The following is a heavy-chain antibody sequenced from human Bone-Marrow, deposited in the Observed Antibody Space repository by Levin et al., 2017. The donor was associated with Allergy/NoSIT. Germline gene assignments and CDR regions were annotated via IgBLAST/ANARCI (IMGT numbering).Heavy chain of an antibody. Sequence: SVKVSCKSSGGTFGTYSFSWVRQAPGQGLEWMGGIIPVFGTAKYAQKSQGTVAITADESTSTVYMELRSLKSEDTAIYYCARDGEYSAYETGHYFDFWGQGSLVTASS. V-gene: IGHV1-69*13. J-gene: IGHJ4*02. CDR2: IIPVFGTA. CDR3: ARDGEYSAYETGHYFDF. CDR1: GGTFGTYS. D-gene: IGHD5-12*01.